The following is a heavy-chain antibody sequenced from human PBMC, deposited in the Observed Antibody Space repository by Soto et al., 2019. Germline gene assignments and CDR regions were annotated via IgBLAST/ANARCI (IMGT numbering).Heavy chain of an antibody. V-gene: IGHV3-30*18. CDR3: AKAANTPYYYYGMDV. J-gene: IGHJ6*02. CDR2: ISYDGSNK. D-gene: IGHD6-25*01. CDR1: GFTFSSYG. Sequence: GRSLRLSSAASGFTFSSYGVHWVRQAPGKGLEWVAVISYDGSNKYYADSVKGRFTISRDNSKNTLYLQMNSLRAEDTAVYYCAKAANTPYYYYGMDVWGQGTTVTVSS.